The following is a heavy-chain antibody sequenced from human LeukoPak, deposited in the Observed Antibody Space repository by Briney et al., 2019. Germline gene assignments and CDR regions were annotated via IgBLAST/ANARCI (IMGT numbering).Heavy chain of an antibody. J-gene: IGHJ4*02. Sequence: ASVKVSCKASGYTFTGYYMHWVRQAPGQGLEWMGWINPNSGGTNYAQKFQGRVIMTRDKSISTAYKELSRLRSDDTAVYYCARGIIVGAADLFDYWGQGTLVTVSS. CDR2: INPNSGGT. D-gene: IGHD1-26*01. CDR3: ARGIIVGAADLFDY. CDR1: GYTFTGYY. V-gene: IGHV1-2*02.